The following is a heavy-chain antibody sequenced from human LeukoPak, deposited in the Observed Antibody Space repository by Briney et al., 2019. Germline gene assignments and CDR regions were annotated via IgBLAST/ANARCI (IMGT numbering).Heavy chain of an antibody. Sequence: PSETLSLTCTVSGGSISSYYWSWIRQPPGKGLEWIGYIYYSGSTNYNPSLKSRVTISVDTSKNQFSLKLSSVTAADTAVYYCARRRLSWFDPWGQGTLVTVSS. CDR3: ARRRLSWFDP. D-gene: IGHD6-6*01. CDR2: IYYSGST. J-gene: IGHJ5*02. V-gene: IGHV4-59*08. CDR1: GGSISSYY.